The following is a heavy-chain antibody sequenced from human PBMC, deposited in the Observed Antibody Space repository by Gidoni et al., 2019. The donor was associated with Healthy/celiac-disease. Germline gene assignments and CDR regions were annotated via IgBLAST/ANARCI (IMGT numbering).Heavy chain of an antibody. Sequence: QVQLVESGGGVVQPGRSLRLSCAASGFTFSRYAMHWVRQAPGQGLEWVAVISNDGSNKYYADSVKGRFTISRDNSKNTLYVQMNSLRAEDTAVYYCARGYCSGGSCYRDDAFDIWGQGTMVTVSS. CDR3: ARGYCSGGSCYRDDAFDI. V-gene: IGHV3-30*04. CDR1: GFTFSRYA. J-gene: IGHJ3*02. CDR2: ISNDGSNK. D-gene: IGHD2-15*01.